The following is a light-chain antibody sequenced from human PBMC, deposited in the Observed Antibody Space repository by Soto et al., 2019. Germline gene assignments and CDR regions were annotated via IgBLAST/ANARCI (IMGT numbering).Light chain of an antibody. Sequence: QSVLTQPASVSGSPGQSITISCTGTSSDIGGYNYVSWYRQHPGKAPELMIYDVANRPSGVSDRFSGSKSGNTASLTISGLQTEDEADYYCISYTSTSTLYVFGTGTKLTVL. V-gene: IGLV2-14*03. J-gene: IGLJ1*01. CDR3: ISYTSTSTLYV. CDR2: DVA. CDR1: SSDIGGYNY.